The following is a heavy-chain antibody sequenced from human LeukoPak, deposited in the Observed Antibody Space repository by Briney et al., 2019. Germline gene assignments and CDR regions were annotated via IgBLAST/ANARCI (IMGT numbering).Heavy chain of an antibody. J-gene: IGHJ4*02. CDR3: AKDLLESPYYDFWSGYYPLDY. Sequence: GGSLRLSCAASGFTFSSYGMHWVRQAPGKGLEWVAFIRYDGSNKYYADSVKGRFTISRDNSKNTLYLQMSSLRAEDTAVYYCAKDLLESPYYDFWSGYYPLDYWGQGTLVTVSS. V-gene: IGHV3-30*02. CDR1: GFTFSSYG. D-gene: IGHD3-3*01. CDR2: IRYDGSNK.